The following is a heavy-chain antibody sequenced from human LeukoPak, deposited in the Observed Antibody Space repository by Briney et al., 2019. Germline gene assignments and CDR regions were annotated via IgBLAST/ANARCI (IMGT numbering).Heavy chain of an antibody. CDR1: GYTLTVLS. CDR2: FDPEDGET. D-gene: IGHD6-13*01. V-gene: IGHV1-24*01. CDR3: ATGDSSSWIGLGDFDYYYGMDV. Sequence: ASVKVSCKVSGYTLTVLSMHWVRQAPGKGLEGMGSFDPEDGETIYAQKFQGRVTMTQDTSTDTSYMELSSLRSEDTAVYYCATGDSSSWIGLGDFDYYYGMDVWGKGTTVTVSS. J-gene: IGHJ6*04.